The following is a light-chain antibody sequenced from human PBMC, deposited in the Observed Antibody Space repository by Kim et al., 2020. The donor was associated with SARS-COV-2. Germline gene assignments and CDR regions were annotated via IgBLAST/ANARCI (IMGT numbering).Light chain of an antibody. J-gene: IGLJ3*02. CDR2: KNS. CDR1: NMGDKY. V-gene: IGLV3-9*01. Sequence: SVVLGQTAKITCAGNNMGDKYVHWYQQKSGQSPVTVIYKNSNRASGIPERFSGSNSGNTATLTISRTQARDEADYYCQVWDSNTEVFGAGTKVTVL. CDR3: QVWDSNTEV.